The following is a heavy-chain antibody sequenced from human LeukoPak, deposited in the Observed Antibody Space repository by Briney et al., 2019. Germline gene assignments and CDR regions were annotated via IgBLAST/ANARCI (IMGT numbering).Heavy chain of an antibody. CDR3: ARDGGYGFGYIDY. CDR2: IYYSGST. J-gene: IGHJ4*02. Sequence: SETLSLTCTVSGGSISSSSYYWGWIRQPPGKGLEWIGSIYYSGSTYYNPSLKSRVTISVDTSKNQFSPKLSSVTAADTAVYYCARDGGYGFGYIDYWGQGTLVTVSS. V-gene: IGHV4-39*07. CDR1: GGSISSSSYY. D-gene: IGHD5-18*01.